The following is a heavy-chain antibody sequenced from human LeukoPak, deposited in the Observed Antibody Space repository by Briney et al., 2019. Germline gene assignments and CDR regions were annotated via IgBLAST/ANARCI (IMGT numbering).Heavy chain of an antibody. CDR1: GYIFTVYY. CDR3: AREGDSDYGDYCCVY. V-gene: IGHV1-2*02. J-gene: IGHJ4*02. D-gene: IGHD4-17*01. Sequence: ASVKVSCKACGYIFTVYYMHWVRQAPGQGLEWMGWINPNSGVTNYPQNFQGRVTMTRDTSISTAYMELSRLRSDDTAVYYCAREGDSDYGDYCCVYCGQGTLVTVSS. CDR2: INPNSGVT.